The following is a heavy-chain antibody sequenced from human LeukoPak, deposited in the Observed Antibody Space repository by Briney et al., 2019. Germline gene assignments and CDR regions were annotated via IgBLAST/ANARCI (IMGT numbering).Heavy chain of an antibody. J-gene: IGHJ4*02. V-gene: IGHV3-7*01. CDR3: ARELGSYSSSSQGDY. D-gene: IGHD6-6*01. CDR1: GFTFSNYW. Sequence: GGALRLSCAASGFTFSNYWMSCVRQAPGKGLEWVANIQQDGSEKYYVDSVKGRFTISRDNAKKSLYLQMNSLRVEDTAVYYCARELGSYSSSSQGDYWGQGTLVTVSS. CDR2: IQQDGSEK.